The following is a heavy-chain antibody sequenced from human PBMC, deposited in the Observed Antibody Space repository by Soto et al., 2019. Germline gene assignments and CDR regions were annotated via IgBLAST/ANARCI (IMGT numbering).Heavy chain of an antibody. CDR1: GYDFNTNW. CDR3: GRLTRDCNKTSCYYADH. V-gene: IGHV5-51*01. Sequence: GESLKISCRGSGYDFNTNWFGWVRQLPGRGLEWVGIMYPGDSDTRYNPSLQGHVTLSVDVTVSTAFLQWRSLETSDTGMYFCGRLTRDCNKTSCYYADHWGQGTQVTFSS. D-gene: IGHD3-3*01. CDR2: MYPGDSDT. J-gene: IGHJ4*02.